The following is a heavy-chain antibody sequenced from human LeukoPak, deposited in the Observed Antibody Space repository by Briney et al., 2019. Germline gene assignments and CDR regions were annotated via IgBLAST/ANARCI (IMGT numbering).Heavy chain of an antibody. CDR1: GGSISSGSYY. Sequence: PSETLSLTCTVSGGSISSGSYYWSWIRQPAGKGLEWIGRIYTSGSTNYNPSLKSRVTISVDTSKNQFSLKLSSVTAADTAVYYCASTGYLYFDYWGQGTLVTVSS. CDR3: ASTGYLYFDY. CDR2: IYTSGST. V-gene: IGHV4-61*02. D-gene: IGHD1-1*01. J-gene: IGHJ4*02.